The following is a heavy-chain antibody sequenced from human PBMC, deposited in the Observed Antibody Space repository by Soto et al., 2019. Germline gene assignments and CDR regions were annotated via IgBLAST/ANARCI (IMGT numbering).Heavy chain of an antibody. J-gene: IGHJ4*02. CDR3: ARDPPGHYFDY. Sequence: ASVKVSCQASGGTFSSYAISWVRQAPGQGLEWMGGIIPIFGTANYAQKFQGRVTITADESTSTAYMELSSLRSEDTAVYYCARDPPGHYFDYWGQGTLVTVSS. V-gene: IGHV1-69*13. CDR1: GGTFSSYA. CDR2: IIPIFGTA.